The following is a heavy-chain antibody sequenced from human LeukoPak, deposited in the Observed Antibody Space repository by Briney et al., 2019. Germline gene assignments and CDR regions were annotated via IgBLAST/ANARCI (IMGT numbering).Heavy chain of an antibody. CDR3: ARDVVADLWFIPLDN. V-gene: IGHV3-21*06. CDR1: GFTLSSYN. CDR2: ISSSSTNI. Sequence: GGSLRLSCADSGFTLSSYNMNWVRQAPGKGLEWVSFISSSSTNIYYADSVKGRFTISRDNAKNSVYLQMNNLRVEDTAVYYCARDVVADLWFIPLDNWGQGTLVTVSS. D-gene: IGHD3-10*01. J-gene: IGHJ4*02.